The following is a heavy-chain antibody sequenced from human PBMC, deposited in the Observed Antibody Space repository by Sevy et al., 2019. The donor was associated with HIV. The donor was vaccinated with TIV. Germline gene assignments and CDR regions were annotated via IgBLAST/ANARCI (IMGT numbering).Heavy chain of an antibody. CDR2: IYHSGST. J-gene: IGHJ3*02. D-gene: IGHD3-3*01. V-gene: IGHV4-38-2*02. CDR1: GYSISSGYY. CDR3: ARVWGFDFWSGYYMGDAFDI. Sequence: SETLSLTCTVSGYSISSGYYWGWIRQPPGKGLEWIGSIYHSGSTYYNPSLKSRVTISVDTSKNQFSLKLSSVTAADTAVYYGARVWGFDFWSGYYMGDAFDIWGQGTMVTVSS.